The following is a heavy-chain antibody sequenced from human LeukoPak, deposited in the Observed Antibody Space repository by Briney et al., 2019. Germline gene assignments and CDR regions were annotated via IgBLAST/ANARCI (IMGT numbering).Heavy chain of an antibody. D-gene: IGHD1-26*01. J-gene: IGHJ4*02. Sequence: SETLSLTCTVSGGSISYYYWSWIRQSPGKGLEWIGYIYYSGTTNYNPSLKSRVTISVDTSKNQFSLKLSSVTAADTAVYYCATSRVEPTRRAFDYWGQGTLVTVSS. CDR1: GGSISYYY. CDR3: ATSRVEPTRRAFDY. V-gene: IGHV4-59*01. CDR2: IYYSGTT.